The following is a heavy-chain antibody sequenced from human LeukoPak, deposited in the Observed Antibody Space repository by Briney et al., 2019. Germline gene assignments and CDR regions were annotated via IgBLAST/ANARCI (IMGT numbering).Heavy chain of an antibody. CDR1: GGTFSSLT. Sequence: SVKVSCKASGGTFSSLTINWVRQAPGQGLEWMGGIIPIFDRANYAQKFQGRVTITADDSTSTAYMELSSLRSEDTAVYYCADLVYCSSSSCYEPFNQTWGQGTLVTVSS. V-gene: IGHV1-69*13. D-gene: IGHD2-2*01. CDR2: IIPIFDRA. CDR3: ADLVYCSSSSCYEPFNQT. J-gene: IGHJ4*02.